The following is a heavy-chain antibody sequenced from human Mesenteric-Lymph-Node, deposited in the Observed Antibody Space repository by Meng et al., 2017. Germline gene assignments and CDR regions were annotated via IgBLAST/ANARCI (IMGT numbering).Heavy chain of an antibody. CDR2: IDDSGST. J-gene: IGHJ4*02. Sequence: VTVPEPGQGLVKPSGSLSLPCGVSGVSISSNIRWTWVRQPPGKGLEWIGDIDDSGSTNYNPSLNSRISISLDKSKNHFSLKVNSVTAADTAVYYCARGKQDAWELLAYWGQGALVTVSS. D-gene: IGHD1-26*01. CDR3: ARGKQDAWELLAY. V-gene: IGHV4-4*02. CDR1: GVSISSNIR.